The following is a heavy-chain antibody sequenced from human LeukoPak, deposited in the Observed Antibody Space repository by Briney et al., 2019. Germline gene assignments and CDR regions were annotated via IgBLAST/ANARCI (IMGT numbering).Heavy chain of an antibody. V-gene: IGHV4-39*07. CDR3: ATARYSGSYGSLDY. J-gene: IGHJ4*02. Sequence: SETLSLTCTASGDSISSSSYYWGWIRQPPGKGLEWIGEIYHSGSTNYNPSLKSRVTISVDKSKNQFSLKLSSVTAADTAVYYCATARYSGSYGSLDYWGQGTLVTVSS. D-gene: IGHD1-26*01. CDR1: GDSISSSSYY. CDR2: IYHSGST.